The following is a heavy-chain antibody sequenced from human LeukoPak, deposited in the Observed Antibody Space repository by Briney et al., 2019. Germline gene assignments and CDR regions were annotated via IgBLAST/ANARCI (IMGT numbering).Heavy chain of an antibody. CDR2: IIPMFGTA. Sequence: ASVKVSCKASGGIFSSYVISWVRQAPGQGLEWMGGIIPMFGTANYAQKFQDRVTITADKSTSTDYMELSSLRSEDTAVYYCAKDPTHYRVWDYYETIGLSYWGQGTLVTVSS. CDR1: GGIFSSYV. CDR3: AKDPTHYRVWDYYETIGLSY. J-gene: IGHJ4*02. V-gene: IGHV1-69*06. D-gene: IGHD3-22*01.